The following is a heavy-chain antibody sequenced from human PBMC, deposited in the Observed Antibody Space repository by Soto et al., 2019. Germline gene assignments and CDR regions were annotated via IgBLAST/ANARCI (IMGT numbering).Heavy chain of an antibody. D-gene: IGHD3-22*01. CDR2: IKQDGSEK. CDR1: GFTFSSYW. V-gene: IGHV3-7*03. J-gene: IGHJ2*01. Sequence: PGGSLRLSCAASGFTFSSYWMSWVRQAPGKGLEWVANIKQDGSEKYYVDSVKGRFTISRDNAKNSLYLQMNSLRAEDTAVYYCARAGDSSGYYYGPGWYFDLWGRGTLVTV. CDR3: ARAGDSSGYYYGPGWYFDL.